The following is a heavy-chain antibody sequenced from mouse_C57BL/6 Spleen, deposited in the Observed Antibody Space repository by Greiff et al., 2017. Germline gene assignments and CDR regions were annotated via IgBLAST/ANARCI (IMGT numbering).Heavy chain of an antibody. CDR1: GYAFSSSW. V-gene: IGHV1-82*01. CDR3: ARDEAYGNYKGWYFDV. CDR2: IYPGDGDT. D-gene: IGHD2-1*01. J-gene: IGHJ1*03. Sequence: QVQLQQSGPELVKPGASVKISCKASGYAFSSSWMNWVKQRPGKGLEWIGRIYPGDGDTNYNGKFKGKATLTADKSSSTAYMQLSSLTSEDSAVYFCARDEAYGNYKGWYFDVWGTGTTVTVSS.